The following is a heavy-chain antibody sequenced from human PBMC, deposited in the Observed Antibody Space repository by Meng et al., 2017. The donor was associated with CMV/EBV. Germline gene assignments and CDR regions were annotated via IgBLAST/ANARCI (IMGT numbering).Heavy chain of an antibody. V-gene: IGHV3-9*01. CDR2: ISWNSGSI. D-gene: IGHD4-17*01. CDR3: AKLRAGAVTTPY. Sequence: SLKISCAASGFTFDDYAMHWVRQAPGKGLEWVSGISWNSGSIGYADSVKGRFTISRDNAKNSLYLQMNSLRAEDTAVYYCAKLRAGAVTTPYWGQGTLVTVSS. J-gene: IGHJ4*02. CDR1: GFTFDDYA.